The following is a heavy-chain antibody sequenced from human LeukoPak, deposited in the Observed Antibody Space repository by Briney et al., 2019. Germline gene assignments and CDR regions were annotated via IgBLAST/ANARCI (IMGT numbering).Heavy chain of an antibody. CDR1: GGSISSSSYY. CDR3: AREAFSSGYYDDY. J-gene: IGHJ4*02. Sequence: PSETLSLTCTVSGGSISSSSYYWGWIRQPPGKGLEWIGSISNSGNTYYNSSLKSRVTISVDTSKNQFSLKLSSVTAADTAVYYCAREAFSSGYYDDYWGQGTLVTVSS. CDR2: ISNSGNT. D-gene: IGHD3-22*01. V-gene: IGHV4-39*07.